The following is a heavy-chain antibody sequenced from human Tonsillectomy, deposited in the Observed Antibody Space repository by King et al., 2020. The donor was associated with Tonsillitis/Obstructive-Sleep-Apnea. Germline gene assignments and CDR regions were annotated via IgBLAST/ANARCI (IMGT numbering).Heavy chain of an antibody. CDR1: GGSISSYY. V-gene: IGHV4-59*01. CDR2: IYYSGST. CDR3: ARDMKRRFLKAGAVVI. D-gene: IGHD3-3*01. J-gene: IGHJ3*02. Sequence: QLQESGPGLVKPSETLSLTCTVSGGSISSYYWSWIRQPPGKGLEWIGYIYYSGSTNYNPSLKSRVTISVDTSKNQFSLKLSSVTAADTAVYYCARDMKRRFLKAGAVVIWGQGTMVTVSS.